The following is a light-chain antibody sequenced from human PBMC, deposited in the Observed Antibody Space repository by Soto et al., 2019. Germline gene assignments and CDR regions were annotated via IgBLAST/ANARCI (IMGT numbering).Light chain of an antibody. CDR1: QSVSSH. J-gene: IGKJ3*01. Sequence: EIVLTQSPATLSLSPGERATLSCRASQSVSSHLAWYQQKPGQAPRLLIYDASNRATGIPARFSGSGSGTDFTLTISSLEPEDFAVYYCQQRSNWPPIFTFGPGTKVDSK. V-gene: IGKV3-11*01. CDR2: DAS. CDR3: QQRSNWPPIFT.